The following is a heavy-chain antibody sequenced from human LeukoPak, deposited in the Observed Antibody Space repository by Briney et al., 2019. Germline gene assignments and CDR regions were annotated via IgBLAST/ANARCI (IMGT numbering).Heavy chain of an antibody. V-gene: IGHV3-74*01. CDR1: GFSFSTSW. D-gene: IGHD2-2*01. CDR2: INFDGSST. CDR3: VRDETTSWLFGS. Sequence: GGSLRLSCAASGFSFSTSWMHWVRQAPGKGLVWVSRINFDGSSTSYADSVKGRFTFSRDNMKNTLWLQMHSLRVEDTAVYYCVRDETTSWLFGSWGQGILVTVSS. J-gene: IGHJ4*02.